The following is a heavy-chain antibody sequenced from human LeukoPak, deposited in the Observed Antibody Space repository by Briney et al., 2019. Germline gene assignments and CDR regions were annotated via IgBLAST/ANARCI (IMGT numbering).Heavy chain of an antibody. J-gene: IGHJ4*02. CDR3: AKGSYYDSSGSFYFDY. CDR2: ISGSGDNT. D-gene: IGHD3-22*01. V-gene: IGHV3-23*01. CDR1: GFTFSSYA. Sequence: GGSLRLSCAASGFTFSSYAMSWVRQAPGKGLEWVSGISGSGDNTYYADSVKSRFTISRDNSKNTLYVQVNSLGTEDTAAYYCAKGSYYDSSGSFYFDYWGQGTLVTVSS.